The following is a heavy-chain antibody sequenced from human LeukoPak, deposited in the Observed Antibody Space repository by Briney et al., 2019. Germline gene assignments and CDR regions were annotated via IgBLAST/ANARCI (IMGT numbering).Heavy chain of an antibody. D-gene: IGHD3-22*01. J-gene: IGHJ3*02. V-gene: IGHV4-38-2*01. Sequence: SETLSLTCAVSGYSISSGYQWAWIRQPPGKGLEWLGSIHYSGSTYYNPSLKSRVTISVDTSKNQFSLKLSSVTAADTAVYYCARQLIHYYDSSGFDAFDIWGQGTMVTVSS. CDR1: GYSISSGYQ. CDR2: IHYSGST. CDR3: ARQLIHYYDSSGFDAFDI.